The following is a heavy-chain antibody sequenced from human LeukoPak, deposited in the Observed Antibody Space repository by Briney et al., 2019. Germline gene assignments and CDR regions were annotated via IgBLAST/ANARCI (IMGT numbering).Heavy chain of an antibody. CDR3: ARVRKEWLEGLN. CDR2: ISSSSSYI. CDR1: GFTFSSYS. D-gene: IGHD6-19*01. V-gene: IGHV3-21*01. J-gene: IGHJ4*02. Sequence: GGSLRLSCAASGFTFSSYSMNWVRQAPGKGLEWVSSISSSSSYIYYADSVKGGFTISRDNATNSLYLQMNSLRAEDTAVYYCARVRKEWLEGLNWGQGTLVTVSS.